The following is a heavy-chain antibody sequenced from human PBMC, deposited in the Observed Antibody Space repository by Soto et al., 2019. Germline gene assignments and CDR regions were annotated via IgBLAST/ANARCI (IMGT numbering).Heavy chain of an antibody. J-gene: IGHJ6*02. CDR2: IQYNGYS. CDR1: GVSITNYY. D-gene: IGHD3-10*01. Sequence: QVQLQESGPGLVKPSETLSLTCTVSGVSITNYYCSWFRQPPGKGLEWIGYIQYNGYSAYNLSLKRRVTMSMDTSKTQFSLMLESVTATDTAVYYCARHGFGSLHGLVDVWGQGTTVIVSS. V-gene: IGHV4-59*08. CDR3: ARHGFGSLHGLVDV.